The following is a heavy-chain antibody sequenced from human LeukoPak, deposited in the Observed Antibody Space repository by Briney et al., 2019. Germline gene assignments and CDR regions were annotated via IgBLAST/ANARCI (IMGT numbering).Heavy chain of an antibody. J-gene: IGHJ3*02. Sequence: GASVKVSCKTSGYTFTGYYMHWVRQAPGQGLEWMGWINPNSGGTNYAQKFQGRVTMTRDTSISTAYMELSRLRSDDTAVYYCARDLYCSSTSCYRAFDTWGQGTMVTVSS. CDR3: ARDLYCSSTSCYRAFDT. V-gene: IGHV1-2*02. CDR1: GYTFTGYY. D-gene: IGHD2-2*02. CDR2: INPNSGGT.